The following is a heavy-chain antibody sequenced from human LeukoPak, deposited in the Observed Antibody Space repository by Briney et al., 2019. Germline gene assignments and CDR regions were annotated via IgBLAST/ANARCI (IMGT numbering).Heavy chain of an antibody. D-gene: IGHD3-16*02. J-gene: IGHJ4*02. CDR2: MSFDGSHT. Sequence: AGGSLRLSCAASGFTFSSYGMHWVRQAPGKGLEWVAVMSFDGSHTYYADSVKGRFTISRDNSKNTLYLQMNSLRAEDTAVYYCAKDIIVWGQGTLVTVSS. CDR1: GFTFSSYG. V-gene: IGHV3-30*18. CDR3: AKDIIV.